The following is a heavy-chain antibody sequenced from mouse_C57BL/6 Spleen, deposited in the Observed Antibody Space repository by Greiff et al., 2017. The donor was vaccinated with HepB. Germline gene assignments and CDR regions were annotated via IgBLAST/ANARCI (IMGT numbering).Heavy chain of an antibody. D-gene: IGHD2-3*01. V-gene: IGHV3-6*01. CDR2: ISYDGSN. Sequence: EVKLMESGPGLVKPSQSLSLTCSVTGYSITSGYYWNWIRQFPGNKLEWMGYISYDGSNNYNPSLKNRISITRDTSKNQFFLKLNSVTTEDTATYYCAREAYDGYLYAMDYWGQGTSVTVSS. CDR3: AREAYDGYLYAMDY. CDR1: GYSITSGYY. J-gene: IGHJ4*01.